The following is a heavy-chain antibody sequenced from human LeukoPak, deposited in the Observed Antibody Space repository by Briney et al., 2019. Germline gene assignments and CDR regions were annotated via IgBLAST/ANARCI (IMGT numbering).Heavy chain of an antibody. CDR2: ISRSGGTT. Sequence: GGSLRLSCAVSGFTFSSYAMSWVRQAPGKGLEWVSAISRSGGTTYYADSVKGRFIISRDNSKNTLYLQMNSLRAEDTAVYYCAKSLRFEDYTNLPFDYWGQGTVVTVSS. J-gene: IGHJ4*02. D-gene: IGHD3-10*01. V-gene: IGHV3-23*01. CDR1: GFTFSSYA. CDR3: AKSLRFEDYTNLPFDY.